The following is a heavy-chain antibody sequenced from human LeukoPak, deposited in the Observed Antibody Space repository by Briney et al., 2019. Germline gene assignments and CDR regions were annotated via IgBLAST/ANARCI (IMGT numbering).Heavy chain of an antibody. D-gene: IGHD5-12*01. CDR2: IYYTGRT. CDR3: ARACLIVDIVATIRARLGGNGFDI. Sequence: SETLSLTCTVSGGSISSSSYYWGWIRQPPGKGLEWIGTIYYTGRTYYNPSLKNRVTISVDTSKNQFSLRLSSVTAADTAVYYCARACLIVDIVATIRARLGGNGFDIWGQGTMVTVSS. J-gene: IGHJ3*02. V-gene: IGHV4-39*07. CDR1: GGSISSSSYY.